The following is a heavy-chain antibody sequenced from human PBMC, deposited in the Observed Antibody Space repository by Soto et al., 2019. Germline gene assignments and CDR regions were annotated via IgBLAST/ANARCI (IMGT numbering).Heavy chain of an antibody. J-gene: IGHJ6*02. CDR1: GGTFSSYA. Sequence: GASVKVSCKASGGTFSSYAVRWVRQAPGQGLEWMGGIIPIFGTANYAQKFQGRVTLTADKSTSTAYTELSSLRSEDTAVYYCARDYKMVRAVPLPYGMDVWGQGTTVTVSS. CDR3: ARDYKMVRAVPLPYGMDV. D-gene: IGHD3-10*01. CDR2: IIPIFGTA. V-gene: IGHV1-69*06.